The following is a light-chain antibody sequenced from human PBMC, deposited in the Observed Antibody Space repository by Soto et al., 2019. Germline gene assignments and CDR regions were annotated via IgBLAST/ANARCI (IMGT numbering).Light chain of an antibody. V-gene: IGLV2-14*01. CDR1: SSDVGAYYS. CDR3: SSYTSGSSHYV. CDR2: GVT. Sequence: QSGRTVHPSVSSFPGQKITISGTGTSSDVGAYYSVSWYQHHPGKAPKLIIYGVTNRPSGVSNRFSGSKSGNTASLTISGLQAEDEADYHCSSYTSGSSHYVFGTGTKVTVL. J-gene: IGLJ1*01.